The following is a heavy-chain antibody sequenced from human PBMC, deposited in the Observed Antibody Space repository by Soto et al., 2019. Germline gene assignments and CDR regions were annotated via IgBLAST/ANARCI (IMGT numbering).Heavy chain of an antibody. V-gene: IGHV4-39*01. CDR3: ASSYYDFWSGYYIRWFDP. Sequence: SETLSLTCTVSGGSISSSSYYWGWIRQPPGKGLEWIGSIYYSGSTYYNPSLKSRVTISVDTSKNQFSLKLSSVTAADTAVYYCASSYYDFWSGYYIRWFDPWGQGTLVTVAS. CDR2: IYYSGST. J-gene: IGHJ5*02. CDR1: GGSISSSSYY. D-gene: IGHD3-3*01.